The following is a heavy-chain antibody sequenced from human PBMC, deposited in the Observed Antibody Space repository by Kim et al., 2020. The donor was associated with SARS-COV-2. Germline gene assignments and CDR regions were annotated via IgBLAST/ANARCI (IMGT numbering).Heavy chain of an antibody. V-gene: IGHV4-39*01. CDR3: ARHFDYPKAFDI. CDR2: ICYSGSA. J-gene: IGHJ3*02. Sequence: SETLSLTCSASGGSITSTIYCWGWIRQPPGKGLEWIGSICYSGSATYNPSLKSPVSISVDTSNNQFSLKLSSVTAADTAVYYCARHFDYPKAFDIWGQGTMVTVSS. CDR1: GGSITSTIYC. D-gene: IGHD4-17*01.